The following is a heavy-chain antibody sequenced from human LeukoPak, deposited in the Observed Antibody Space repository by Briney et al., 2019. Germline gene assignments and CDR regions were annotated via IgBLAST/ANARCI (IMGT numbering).Heavy chain of an antibody. CDR2: IKQDGSEK. J-gene: IGHJ4*02. CDR3: ARDGFGTGSN. CDR1: GLTFSNYW. V-gene: IGHV3-7*03. D-gene: IGHD3-16*01. Sequence: GGSLRLSCAASGLTFSNYWMDWARQAPGKGLEWVANIKQDGSEKNYVDSVKGRFIISRDNAKNSLYLQMNTLRADDTAVYYCARDGFGTGSNWGQGTLVTVSS.